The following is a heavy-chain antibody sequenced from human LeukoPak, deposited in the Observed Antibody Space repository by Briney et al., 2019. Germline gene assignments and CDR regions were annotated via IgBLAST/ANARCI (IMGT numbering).Heavy chain of an antibody. V-gene: IGHV3-11*01. Sequence: PGGSLRLSCAASGFTFSDYYMSWIRQAPGKGLEWVSYISSSGSTIYYADSVKGRFTISRDNAKNSLYLQMNSLRAEDTAVCYCARRSDHYYYYYYMDVWGKGTTVTVSS. CDR2: ISSSGSTI. CDR3: ARRSDHYYYYYYMDV. J-gene: IGHJ6*03. D-gene: IGHD1-14*01. CDR1: GFTFSDYY.